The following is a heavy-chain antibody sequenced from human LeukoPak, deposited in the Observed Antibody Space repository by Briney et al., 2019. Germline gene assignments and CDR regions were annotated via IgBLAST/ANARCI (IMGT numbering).Heavy chain of an antibody. J-gene: IGHJ6*02. V-gene: IGHV4-30-4*01. CDR2: IYYSGST. CDR3: ARDLWGDGMDV. D-gene: IGHD3-16*01. Sequence: PSQTLSLTCTVSGGSISSGDYYWSWIRQPPGKGLEWIGYIYYSGSTYYNPSLKSQVTISVDTSKNQFSLKLSSVTAADTAVYYCARDLWGDGMDVWGQGTTVTVSS. CDR1: GGSISSGDYY.